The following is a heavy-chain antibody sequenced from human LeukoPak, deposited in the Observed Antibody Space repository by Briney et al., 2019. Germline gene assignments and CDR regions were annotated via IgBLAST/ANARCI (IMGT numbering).Heavy chain of an antibody. J-gene: IGHJ3*02. V-gene: IGHV3-9*01. CDR1: GFTFDDYA. Sequence: GGSLRLSCAASGFTFDDYAMHWVRQAPGKGLEWVSGISWNSGSIGYADSVKGRFTISRDNAKNSLYLQMNSLRAEDTAVYYCARSYVWGTYRHDAFDIWGQGTMVTVSS. CDR3: ARSYVWGTYRHDAFDI. D-gene: IGHD3-16*02. CDR2: ISWNSGSI.